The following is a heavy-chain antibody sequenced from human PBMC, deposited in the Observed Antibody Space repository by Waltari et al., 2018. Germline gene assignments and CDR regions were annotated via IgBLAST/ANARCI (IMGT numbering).Heavy chain of an antibody. CDR2: IYTSGST. Sequence: QVQLQESGPGLLKPSQTLSLPCPVSGGSISSGSYYWIWIRRPAGKGLEWIGYIYTSGSTNYNPSLKSRVTISVDTSKNQFSLKLSSVTAADTAVYYCARDRSSSPLNWFDPWGQGTLVTVSS. CDR3: ARDRSSSPLNWFDP. CDR1: GGSISSGSYY. V-gene: IGHV4-61*09. D-gene: IGHD6-13*01. J-gene: IGHJ5*02.